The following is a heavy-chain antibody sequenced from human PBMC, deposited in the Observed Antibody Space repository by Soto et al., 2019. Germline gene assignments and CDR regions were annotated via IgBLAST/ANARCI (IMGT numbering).Heavy chain of an antibody. CDR1: AGSISSYY. CDR2: IYYSGRT. D-gene: IGHD3-22*01. V-gene: IGHV4-59*12. CDR3: ARGCWWYCYGSSCYSLGC. Sequence: SETLSLPCTASAGSISSYYWSWIRQPPGKGLERIGYIYYSGRTNYNPSLTSRVTISVDTSKNQFSLKLSSLTAADTAVHYCARGCWWYCYGSSCYSLGCWGRGSLVTVSS. J-gene: IGHJ4*01.